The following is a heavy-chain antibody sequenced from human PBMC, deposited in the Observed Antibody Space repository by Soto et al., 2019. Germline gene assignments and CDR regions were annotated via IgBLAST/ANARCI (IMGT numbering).Heavy chain of an antibody. CDR2: ISGDGLST. J-gene: IGHJ3*02. V-gene: IGHV3-23*01. Sequence: GGSLRLSCAGSGSTFTDFTMTWVRQAPGKGLEWVSDISGDGLSTYYAGSVKGRFTISRDNSKTTLYLQMNSLRAEDTAVYYCAKRPDAFDIWGRGTMVTVSS. CDR1: GSTFTDFT. CDR3: AKRPDAFDI.